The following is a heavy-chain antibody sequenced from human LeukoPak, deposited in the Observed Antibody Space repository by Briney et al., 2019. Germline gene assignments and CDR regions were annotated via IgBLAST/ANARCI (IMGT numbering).Heavy chain of an antibody. CDR1: GFTFSSSA. D-gene: IGHD1-26*01. V-gene: IGHV3-23*01. Sequence: PGGALRLSCAASGFTFSSSAMSWVRPAPGKGLEWVSAISGSGGSTYYADSARGRFTISRDNSKNTLYLQMNSLRADDTAVYYCAKDLSGSYRPYYFDYWGQGTLVTVSS. CDR3: AKDLSGSYRPYYFDY. CDR2: ISGSGGST. J-gene: IGHJ4*02.